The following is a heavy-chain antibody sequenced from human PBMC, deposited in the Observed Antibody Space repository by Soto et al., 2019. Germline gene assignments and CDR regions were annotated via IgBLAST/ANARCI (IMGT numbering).Heavy chain of an antibody. Sequence: QVQLEESGGGVVQPERSLRLSCTTSTFVFSVYSLHWVRQAPGKGLEWVALISHDGTNKYYADSVKGRFTISRDNSKDTLYLQMNSLRPEDTAVYFCARDKDQHEFWGGRLDSWGQGTLVTVSA. CDR2: ISHDGTNK. V-gene: IGHV3-30-3*01. CDR3: ARDKDQHEFWGGRLDS. D-gene: IGHD3-3*01. J-gene: IGHJ4*02. CDR1: TFVFSVYS.